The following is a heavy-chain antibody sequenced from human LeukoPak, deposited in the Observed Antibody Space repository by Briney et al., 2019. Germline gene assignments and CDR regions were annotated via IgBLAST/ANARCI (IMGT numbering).Heavy chain of an antibody. V-gene: IGHV3-11*06. Sequence: GGSLRLSCAASGFTFNDYHMSWIRQAPGKGLEWVSCISSDKTYTYYADSVKGRFTISRDNPKKSLYLQMNSLRDEDTALYYCATSYFDSSGYLQYFAEWGQGTLVTVSS. CDR3: ATSYFDSSGYLQYFAE. CDR2: ISSDKTYT. CDR1: GFTFNDYH. D-gene: IGHD3-22*01. J-gene: IGHJ4*02.